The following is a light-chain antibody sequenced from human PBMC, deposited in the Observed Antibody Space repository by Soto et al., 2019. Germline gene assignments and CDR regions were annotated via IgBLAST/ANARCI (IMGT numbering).Light chain of an antibody. J-gene: IGLJ3*02. CDR3: QSYDSSNPWV. Sequence: NFMLTQPHSVSESPGKTVTISSTRSSGNIANNFVQWYQQRPGSSPTTVIYEDNQRPSGVPARFSGSIDRSSNSASLTIAGLTTEDEADYYCQSYDSSNPWVFGGGTKLTVL. CDR2: EDN. CDR1: SGNIANNF. V-gene: IGLV6-57*01.